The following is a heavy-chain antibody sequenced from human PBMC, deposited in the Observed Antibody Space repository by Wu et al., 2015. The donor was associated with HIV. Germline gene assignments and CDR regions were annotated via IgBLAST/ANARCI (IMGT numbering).Heavy chain of an antibody. J-gene: IGHJ4*02. CDR2: IIRIFDTA. CDR1: GGTFRTYA. CDR3: AKGGLLFDTXAINFLNQI. D-gene: IGHD3-9*01. Sequence: HLVQSGAEVKKPGSSMKIFCKASGGTFRTYAISWVRQAPGHGLEWMGGIIRIFDTADYAQKKFFQEESRIAADESTDTAYLELSSLRADDHGRLYCAKGGLLFDTXAINFLNQIGGQGTLVHRLL. V-gene: IGHV1-69*12.